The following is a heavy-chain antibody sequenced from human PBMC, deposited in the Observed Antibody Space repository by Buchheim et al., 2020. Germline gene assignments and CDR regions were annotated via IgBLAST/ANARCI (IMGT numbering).Heavy chain of an antibody. CDR3: ARGRGFYFPFY. J-gene: IGHJ4*02. CDR2: INTATGDT. V-gene: IGHV1-8*01. CDR1: GYSFTSFD. D-gene: IGHD2/OR15-2a*01. Sequence: QVRLVQSGAEVKKPGASVKVSCKASGYSFTSFDINWVRQATGQGLEWMGGINTATGDTAYAQTFQGRVTLNRDTSITTAYLELGALTSADTAVYYCARGRGFYFPFYWGQGTL.